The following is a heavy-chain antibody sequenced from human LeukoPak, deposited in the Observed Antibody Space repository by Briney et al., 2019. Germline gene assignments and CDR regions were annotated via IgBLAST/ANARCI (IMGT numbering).Heavy chain of an antibody. CDR1: GFTFSHLW. V-gene: IGHV3-74*01. D-gene: IGHD1-1*01. J-gene: IGHJ5*02. Sequence: GGSLRLSCAASGFTFSHLWTHWVRQAPGKGLVWVSRSNSDGSSSTYADSVKGRFTISRDNTKNTLYLQMNSLRAEDTAWYYCAGSVRYDTQGVDTWGQGTLVTVSS. CDR2: SNSDGSSS. CDR3: AGSVRYDTQGVDT.